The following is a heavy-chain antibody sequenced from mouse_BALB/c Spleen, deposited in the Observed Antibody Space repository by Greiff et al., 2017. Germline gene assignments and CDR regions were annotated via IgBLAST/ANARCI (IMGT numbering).Heavy chain of an antibody. CDR1: DYTFTAYW. Sequence: EGQLQQSGTVLTRPGASVKMSCKASDYTFTAYWLHWVRQRPGQGLEWIGAVYPRNNDANYNQNFKGQAKLTAVTSTSTAYMELSSLTDEDSAVYFCTREGYYVFAYWGQGTLVTVSA. V-gene: IGHV1-5*01. CDR2: VYPRNNDA. J-gene: IGHJ3*01. CDR3: TREGYYVFAY. D-gene: IGHD1-1*01.